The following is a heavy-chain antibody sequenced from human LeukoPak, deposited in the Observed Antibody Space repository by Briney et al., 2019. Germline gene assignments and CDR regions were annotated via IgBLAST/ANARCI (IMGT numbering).Heavy chain of an antibody. CDR3: ARGRTYYDFWSGYPGYYFDY. CDR2: IYHSGST. V-gene: IGHV4-30-2*01. D-gene: IGHD3-3*01. Sequence: PSQTLSLTCAVSGGSISSGGYSWSWIRQPPGKGLEWIGYIYHSGSTYYNPSLKSRVTISVDTSKNQFSLKLSSVTAADTAVYYCARGRTYYDFWSGYPGYYFDYWGQGTLVTVSS. CDR1: GGSISSGGYS. J-gene: IGHJ4*02.